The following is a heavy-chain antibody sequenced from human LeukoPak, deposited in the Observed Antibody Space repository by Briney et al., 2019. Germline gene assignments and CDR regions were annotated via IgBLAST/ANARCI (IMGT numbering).Heavy chain of an antibody. V-gene: IGHV4-39*01. J-gene: IGHJ4*02. CDR1: GGSISSSSYY. Sequence: PSETLSLTCTVSGGSISSSSYYWGWIRQPPGKGLEWIGSIYYSGSTYYNPSLKSRVTISVDTSKNQFSLKLSSVTAADTAVYYCARLRRNVLPYYFDYWGQGTLVTVSS. CDR2: IYYSGST. CDR3: ARLRRNVLPYYFDY. D-gene: IGHD4-17*01.